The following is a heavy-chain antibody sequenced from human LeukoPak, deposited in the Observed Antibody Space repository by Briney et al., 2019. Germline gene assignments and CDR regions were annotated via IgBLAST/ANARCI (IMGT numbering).Heavy chain of an antibody. D-gene: IGHD3-10*01. J-gene: IGHJ4*02. CDR3: AKTAKYYYGSETCFFFEE. CDR2: IKTSGST. CDR1: GGSISTYY. Sequence: PSETLSLICTVSGGSISTYYWSWIRQPVGKGLEWIGHIKTSGSTHYNPSLRSRVSMSVDTSKNHFSLNLTSVTAADTAVYYCAKTAKYYYGSETCFFFEEWGQGPLVTVPS. V-gene: IGHV4-4*07.